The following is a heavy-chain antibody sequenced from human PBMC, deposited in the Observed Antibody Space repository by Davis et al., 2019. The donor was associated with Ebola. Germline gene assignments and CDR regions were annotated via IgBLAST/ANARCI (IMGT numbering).Heavy chain of an antibody. D-gene: IGHD6-19*01. J-gene: IGHJ4*02. Sequence: GSLRLSCAASGFTFSGSAMHWVRQASGKGLEWVGRIRSKANSYATAYAASVKGRFTISRDDSKNTAYLQMNSLKTEDTAVYYCTRRRYSSEDYWGQGTLVTVSS. CDR3: TRRRYSSEDY. CDR1: GFTFSGSA. CDR2: IRSKANSYAT. V-gene: IGHV3-73*01.